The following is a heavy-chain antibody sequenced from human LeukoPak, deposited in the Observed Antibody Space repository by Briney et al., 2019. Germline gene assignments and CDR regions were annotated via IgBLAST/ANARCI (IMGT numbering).Heavy chain of an antibody. CDR2: IRGRSDTT. CDR1: GFTFTMFS. V-gene: IGHV3-48*04. Sequence: GGSLRLSCAASGFTFTMFSMNWLRQAPGKGLEWIAFIRGRSDTTYYADSVQGRFTISRDNAKNSLILQTSSLTVADTGIYYCARDGSPNYGYYAFFDNWGQGTLVTVSS. CDR3: ARDGSPNYGYYAFFDN. J-gene: IGHJ4*02. D-gene: IGHD1-26*01.